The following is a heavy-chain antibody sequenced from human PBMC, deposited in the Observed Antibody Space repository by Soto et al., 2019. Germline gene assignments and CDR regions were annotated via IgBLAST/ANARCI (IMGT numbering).Heavy chain of an antibody. V-gene: IGHV4-59*01. D-gene: IGHD1-20*01. CDR1: GGSISSYD. CDR2: IYYSGIT. J-gene: IGHJ6*02. CDR3: ARYKSNYYYGMDV. Sequence: ASETLCLTCTVSGGSISSYDWSWIRQPPGKGLEWIGYIYYSGITNYNPSLKSRVTISVDTSKNQFSLKLSSVTAADTAVYYCARYKSNYYYGMDVWGQGTTVTVSS.